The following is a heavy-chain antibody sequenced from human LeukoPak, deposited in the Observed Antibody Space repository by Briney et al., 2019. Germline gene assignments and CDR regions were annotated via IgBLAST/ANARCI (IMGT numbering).Heavy chain of an antibody. CDR2: INQDGSQK. V-gene: IGHV3-7*01. D-gene: IGHD4/OR15-4a*01. CDR3: ARDGLSGARDY. Sequence: GGSLRLSCAASGFTFSRYWVIWVRQAPGKGLEWVVNINQDGSQKNYVDSVKGRFTISRDDAKNLLCLQMNSLRAEDTAVYYCARDGLSGARDYWGQGTLVTVSS. J-gene: IGHJ4*02. CDR1: GFTFSRYW.